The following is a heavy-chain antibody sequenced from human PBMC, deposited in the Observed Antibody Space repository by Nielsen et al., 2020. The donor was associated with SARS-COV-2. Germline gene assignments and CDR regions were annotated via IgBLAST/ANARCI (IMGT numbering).Heavy chain of an antibody. J-gene: IGHJ6*02. CDR2: INHSGST. Sequence: SETLSLTCAVYSGSFSGYDWTWIRQPPGKGLEWIGEINHSGSTKYNPSLKSRVTISLDTSKNQFSLKLSSVTAADTAVYYCAREGDDWALDVWGQGTTVTVSS. CDR3: AREGDDWALDV. CDR1: SGSFSGYD. V-gene: IGHV4-34*01. D-gene: IGHD3-9*01.